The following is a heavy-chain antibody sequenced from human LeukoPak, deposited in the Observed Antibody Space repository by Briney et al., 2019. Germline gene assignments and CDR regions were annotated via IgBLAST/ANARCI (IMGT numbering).Heavy chain of an antibody. D-gene: IGHD6-19*01. CDR3: AKGLDSSGWYFDY. J-gene: IGHJ4*02. CDR1: GFTFDSYA. CDR2: ISGSGGST. Sequence: GGSLRLSCTDSGFTFDSYAMSWVRQAPGKGLEWVSAISGSGGSTYYADSVKGRFTISRDNSKNTLYLQMNSLRAEDTAVYYCAKGLDSSGWYFDYWGQGTLVTVSS. V-gene: IGHV3-23*01.